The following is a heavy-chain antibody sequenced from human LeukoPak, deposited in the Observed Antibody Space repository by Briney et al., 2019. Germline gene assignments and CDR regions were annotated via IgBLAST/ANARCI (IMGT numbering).Heavy chain of an antibody. CDR3: AKDVDYDSSGYYLYYYYGMDV. Sequence: GGSLRLSCAASGFTFSDYYMSWIRQAPGKGLEWVSAISGSGGSTYYADSVKGRFTISRDNSKNTLYLQMNSLRAEDTAVYYCAKDVDYDSSGYYLYYYYGMDVWGQGTTVTVSS. CDR2: ISGSGGST. CDR1: GFTFSDYY. V-gene: IGHV3-23*01. D-gene: IGHD3-22*01. J-gene: IGHJ6*02.